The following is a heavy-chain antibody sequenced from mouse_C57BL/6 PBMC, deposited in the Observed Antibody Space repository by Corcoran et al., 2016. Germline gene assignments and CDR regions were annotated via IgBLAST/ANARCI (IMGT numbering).Heavy chain of an antibody. CDR3: ARRAAGTEAY. V-gene: IGHV9-3*01. D-gene: IGHD4-1*01. CDR2: INNYSGVP. CDR1: GYTFTTYG. J-gene: IGHJ3*01. Sequence: QIQLVQSGPELKKPGETVKISCKASGYTFTTYGMSWVKQAPGKGLKWMGWINNYSGVPTYADDFKGRFAFSLETSASTAYLQINNLKNEDTATYFCARRAAGTEAYWGQGTLVTVSA.